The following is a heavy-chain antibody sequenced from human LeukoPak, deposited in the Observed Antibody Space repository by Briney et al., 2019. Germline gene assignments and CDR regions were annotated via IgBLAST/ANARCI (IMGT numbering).Heavy chain of an antibody. V-gene: IGHV1-24*01. CDR2: FDPEDGET. J-gene: IGHJ4*02. Sequence: ASVNVSCKVSGYTLTELSMHWVRQARGKGLEWMGGFDPEDGETIYAQKFQGRVTMTEDTSTDTAYMELSRMRSEDTAVYYCATVVMAVWGSYRNAEWGQGTLVTVSS. CDR3: ATVVMAVWGSYRNAE. CDR1: GYTLTELS. D-gene: IGHD3-16*02.